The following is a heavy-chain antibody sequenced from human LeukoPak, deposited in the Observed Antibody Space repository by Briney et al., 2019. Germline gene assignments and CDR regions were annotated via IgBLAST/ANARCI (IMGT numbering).Heavy chain of an antibody. CDR2: IIPIFGIA. V-gene: IGHV1-69*17. CDR3: ARRRDIVVVPAAVSDAFDI. D-gene: IGHD2-2*01. CDR1: GGTFSSYA. Sequence: SVKVSCKASGGTFSSYAISWVRQAPGQGLEWMGGIIPIFGIANYAQKFQGRVTITADKSTSTAYMELSSLRSEDTAVYYCARRRDIVVVPAAVSDAFDIWGQGTMVTVSS. J-gene: IGHJ3*02.